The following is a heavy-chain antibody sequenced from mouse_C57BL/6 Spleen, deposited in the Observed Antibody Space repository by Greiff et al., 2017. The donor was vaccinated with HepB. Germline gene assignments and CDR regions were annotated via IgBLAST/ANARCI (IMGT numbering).Heavy chain of an antibody. CDR2: IDPSDSYT. J-gene: IGHJ3*01. CDR3: AREGGGYGAWFAY. D-gene: IGHD1-1*02. Sequence: QVQLQQPGAELVMPGASVKLSCKASGYTFTSYWMHWVKQRPGQGLEWIGEIDPSDSYTNYNQKFKGKSTLTVDKSSSTAYMQLSSLTSEDSAVYYWAREGGGYGAWFAYWGQGTLVTVSA. CDR1: GYTFTSYW. V-gene: IGHV1-69*01.